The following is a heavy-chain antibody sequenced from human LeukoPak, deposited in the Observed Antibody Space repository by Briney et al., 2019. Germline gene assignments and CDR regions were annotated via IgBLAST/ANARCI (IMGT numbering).Heavy chain of an antibody. CDR3: ATITSDY. V-gene: IGHV1-2*02. J-gene: IGHJ4*02. CDR2: INPNSGGT. Sequence: ASVKVSCKASGYTFTGYYMHWVRQAPGQGLEWMGWINPNSGGTNYAQKFQGRVTITADKSTSTAYMELSSLRSEDTAVYYCATITSDYWGQGTLVTVSS. CDR1: GYTFTGYY.